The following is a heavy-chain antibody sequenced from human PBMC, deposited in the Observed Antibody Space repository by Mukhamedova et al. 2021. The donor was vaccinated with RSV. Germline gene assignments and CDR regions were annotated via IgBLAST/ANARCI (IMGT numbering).Heavy chain of an antibody. J-gene: IGHJ2*01. CDR3: ARPGGSGLRVGSLFDL. Sequence: KSRVTISVDTSKNQFSLKLSSVTAADTAVYYCARPGGSGLRVGSLFDLWGRGTLVTVSS. V-gene: IGHV4-39*01. D-gene: IGHD6-19*01.